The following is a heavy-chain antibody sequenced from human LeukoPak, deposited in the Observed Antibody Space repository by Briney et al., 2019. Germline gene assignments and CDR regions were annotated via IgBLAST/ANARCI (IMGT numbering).Heavy chain of an antibody. CDR3: AKDHLAGYSYGGYYFDY. V-gene: IGHV3-30*18. Sequence: GRSPRLSCAASGFTFSNYGMHWVRQAPGKGLEWVAVISYDGSNKNYVDSVKGRFTISRDNSKNTLYLQMSSLRGEDTAVYYCAKDHLAGYSYGGYYFDYWGQGTLVTVSS. CDR1: GFTFSNYG. J-gene: IGHJ4*02. D-gene: IGHD5-18*01. CDR2: ISYDGSNK.